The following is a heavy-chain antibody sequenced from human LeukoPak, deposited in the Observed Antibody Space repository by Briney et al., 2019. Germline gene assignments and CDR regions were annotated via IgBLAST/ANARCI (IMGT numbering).Heavy chain of an antibody. V-gene: IGHV3-74*01. Sequence: GGSLRLSCAASGFTFSSYWMHWVRQAPGQGLVWVSLINTDGSSATYADSVKGRFTISRDNARNTLYLQMNSLRAEDTAVYYCTRQMPAIRYPDLWGQGTLVTVSS. CDR1: GFTFSSYW. CDR3: TRQMPAIRYPDL. J-gene: IGHJ5*02. D-gene: IGHD5-24*01. CDR2: INTDGSSA.